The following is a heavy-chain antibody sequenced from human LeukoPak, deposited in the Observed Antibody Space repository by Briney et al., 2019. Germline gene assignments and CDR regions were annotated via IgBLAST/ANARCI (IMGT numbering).Heavy chain of an antibody. D-gene: IGHD5-18*01. CDR1: GFTFSNYA. CDR2: ISYDGSNK. Sequence: GTSLRLSCAASGFTFSNYAMHWVRQAPGKGLEWVAVISYDGSNKYYADSVEGRFTISRDNSKNTLSLHMSSLRAEDTAIYYCAKQRGDTAMVTLDYWGLGTLVTVSS. CDR3: AKQRGDTAMVTLDY. J-gene: IGHJ4*02. V-gene: IGHV3-30-3*02.